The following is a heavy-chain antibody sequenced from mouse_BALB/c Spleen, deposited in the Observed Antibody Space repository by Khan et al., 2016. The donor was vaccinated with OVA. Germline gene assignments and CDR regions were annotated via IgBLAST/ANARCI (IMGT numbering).Heavy chain of an antibody. J-gene: IGHJ4*01. V-gene: IGHV2-6-4*01. D-gene: IGHD2-14*01. CDR1: GFSLSRYN. CDR2: IWGGGGT. CDR3: ARAYYRYDGYYAMDY. Sequence: VQLKQSRPGLVAPSQSLSITCTVSGFSLSRYNIHWVRQPPGKGLEWLGMIWGGGGTDYNSTLKSRLSIRKDNSKSQVLLKMNSLQTDDTAMYYCARAYYRYDGYYAMDYWGQGTSVTVSS.